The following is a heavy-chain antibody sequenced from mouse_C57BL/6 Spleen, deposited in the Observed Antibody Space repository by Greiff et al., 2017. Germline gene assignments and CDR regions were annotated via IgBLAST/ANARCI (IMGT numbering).Heavy chain of an antibody. Sequence: EVMLVESEGGLVQPGSSMKLSCTASGFTFSDYYMAWVRQVPEKGLEWVANINYDGSSTYYLDSLKSRFIISRDNAKNILYLQMSSLKSEDTATYYCAADVGYAMDYWGQGTSVTGSS. CDR1: GFTFSDYY. CDR3: AADVGYAMDY. CDR2: INYDGSST. J-gene: IGHJ4*01. V-gene: IGHV5-16*01.